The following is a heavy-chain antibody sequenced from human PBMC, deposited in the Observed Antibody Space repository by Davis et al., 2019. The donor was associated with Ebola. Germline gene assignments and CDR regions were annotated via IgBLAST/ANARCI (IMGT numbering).Heavy chain of an antibody. CDR2: TYYRSKWYN. V-gene: IGHV6-1*01. D-gene: IGHD6-6*01. Sequence: HSQTLSLTCAISGDSVSSNSAAWNWIRQSPSRVLEWLGRTYYRSKWYNDYIVSVKSRITINPDTSKNQFSLQLNSVTPEDTAVYYCAREEYSSSFSPHVRMDVWGKGTTVTVSS. J-gene: IGHJ6*04. CDR1: GDSVSSNSAA. CDR3: AREEYSSSFSPHVRMDV.